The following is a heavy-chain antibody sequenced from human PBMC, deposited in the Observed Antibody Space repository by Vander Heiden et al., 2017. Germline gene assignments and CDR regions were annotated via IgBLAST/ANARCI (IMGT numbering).Heavy chain of an antibody. CDR3: ATTVTTGRDY. V-gene: IGHV3-48*02. J-gene: IGHJ4*02. D-gene: IGHD4-17*01. CDR1: GFTFSSYS. CDR2: ISSSSSTI. Sequence: EVQLVESGGGLVQPGGSLRLSCAAYGFTFSSYSMNWVRQAPGKGLEWVSYISSSSSTIYYADSVKGRFTISRDNAKNSLYLQMNSLRDEDTAVYYCATTVTTGRDYWGQGTLVTVSS.